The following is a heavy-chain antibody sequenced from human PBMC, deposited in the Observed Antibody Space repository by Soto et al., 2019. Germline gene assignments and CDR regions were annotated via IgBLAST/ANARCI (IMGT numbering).Heavy chain of an antibody. V-gene: IGHV4-61*01. Sequence: SETLSLTCTVSGGSVSSGSYYWSWIRQPPGKGLEWIGYIYYSGSTNYNPSLKSRVTISVDTSKNQFSLKLSSVTAADTAVYYCARVCDYQLLWVWFDPWGQGTLVTVSS. CDR2: IYYSGST. D-gene: IGHD2-2*01. CDR1: GGSVSSGSYY. J-gene: IGHJ5*02. CDR3: ARVCDYQLLWVWFDP.